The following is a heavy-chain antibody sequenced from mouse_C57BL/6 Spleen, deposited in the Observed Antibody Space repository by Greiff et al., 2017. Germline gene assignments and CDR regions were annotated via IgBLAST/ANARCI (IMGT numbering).Heavy chain of an antibody. CDR2: ISYDGSN. Sequence: ESGPGLVKPSQSLSLTCSVTGYSITSGYYWNWIRQFPGNKLEWMGYISYDGSNNYNPSLKNRISITRDTSKNQFFLKLNSVTTEDTATYYCAGMVTTWGNYWGQGTTLTVSS. J-gene: IGHJ2*01. CDR3: AGMVTTWGNY. CDR1: GYSITSGYY. D-gene: IGHD2-2*01. V-gene: IGHV3-6*01.